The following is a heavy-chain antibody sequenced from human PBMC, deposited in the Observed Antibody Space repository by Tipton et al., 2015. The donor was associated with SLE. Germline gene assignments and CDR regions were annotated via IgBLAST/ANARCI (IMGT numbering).Heavy chain of an antibody. D-gene: IGHD5-12*01. CDR2: IRYDGSNK. J-gene: IGHJ6*03. CDR3: ARDVGYGSKSRGYCYMDV. Sequence: GSLRLSCAASGFTFSSYGMHWVRQAPGKGLEWVAFIRYDGSNKYYADSVKGRFTISRDNSKNTLYLQMNSLRAEDTAVYYCARDVGYGSKSRGYCYMDVWGKGTTVTVSS. CDR1: GFTFSSYG. V-gene: IGHV3-30*02.